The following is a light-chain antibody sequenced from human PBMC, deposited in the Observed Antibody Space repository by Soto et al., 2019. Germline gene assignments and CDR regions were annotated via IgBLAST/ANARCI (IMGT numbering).Light chain of an antibody. CDR1: SSDAGGYKY. CDR2: EVS. J-gene: IGLJ1*01. CDR3: SSYKSSSTYV. V-gene: IGLV2-14*01. Sequence: QSVLTQPASVSGSPGQSITISCTGTSSDAGGYKYVSWYQQHPGKAPKLMIYEVSNRPSGVSNRFSGSKSGNTASLTISGLQAEDEADYYCSSYKSSSTYVFGTGTKVTVL.